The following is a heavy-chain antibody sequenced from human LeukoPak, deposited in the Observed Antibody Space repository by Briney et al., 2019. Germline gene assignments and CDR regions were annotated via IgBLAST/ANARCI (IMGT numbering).Heavy chain of an antibody. V-gene: IGHV4-31*03. CDR3: ARVPLASHWFDP. J-gene: IGHJ5*02. CDR2: IYYSGST. CDR1: GGSISSGAYY. Sequence: SETLSLTCTVSGGSISSGAYYWNWIRQHPGKGLEWIGNIYYSGSTTYNPTLKSRVTISVDTSENQFSLRLSSVTAADTAVNYCARVPLASHWFDPWGQGTLVSVSS.